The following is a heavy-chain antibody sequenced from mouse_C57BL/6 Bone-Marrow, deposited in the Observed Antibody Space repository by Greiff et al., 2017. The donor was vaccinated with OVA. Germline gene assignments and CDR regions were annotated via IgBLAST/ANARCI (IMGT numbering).Heavy chain of an antibody. J-gene: IGHJ2*01. D-gene: IGHD1-1*01. V-gene: IGHV1-26*01. CDR1: GYTFTDYY. CDR3: ARRRAYYYGSSYDFDY. Sequence: EVQLQQSGPELVKPGASVKISCKASGYTFTDYYMNWVKQSHGKSLEWIGDINPNNGGTSYNQKFKGKATLTVDKSSSTAYMELRSLTSEDSAVYYGARRRAYYYGSSYDFDYWGQGTTLTVSS. CDR2: INPNNGGT.